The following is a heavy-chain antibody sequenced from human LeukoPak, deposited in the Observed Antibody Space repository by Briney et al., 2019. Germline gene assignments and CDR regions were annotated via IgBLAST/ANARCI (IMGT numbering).Heavy chain of an antibody. Sequence: SETLSLTCTVSSDYITSYYWSWIRQPPGKGLEWIGEITHSGSTNYTPSLKSRLTISVDTSKNQFSLKLSSVTAADTAVYYCARVYGSGSYNWFDPWGQGVLVTVSS. J-gene: IGHJ5*02. D-gene: IGHD3-10*01. V-gene: IGHV4-34*01. CDR2: ITHSGST. CDR1: SDYITSYY. CDR3: ARVYGSGSYNWFDP.